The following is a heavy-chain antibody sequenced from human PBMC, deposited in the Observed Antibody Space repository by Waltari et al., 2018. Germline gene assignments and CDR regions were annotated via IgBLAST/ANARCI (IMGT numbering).Heavy chain of an antibody. CDR1: GFTCGDYA. CDR2: IRSKAYGGTT. D-gene: IGHD3-10*01. CDR3: TIDGSGSYYGYYYYYGMDV. V-gene: IGHV3-49*03. Sequence: EVQLVESGGGLVQPGRSLRLCGTASGFTCGDYAMSWFRQAPGQGPGWVGFIRSKAYGGTTESAASVKGRFTISRDDSKSIAYLQMNSLKTEDTAVYYCTIDGSGSYYGYYYYYGMDVWGQGTTVTVSS. J-gene: IGHJ6*02.